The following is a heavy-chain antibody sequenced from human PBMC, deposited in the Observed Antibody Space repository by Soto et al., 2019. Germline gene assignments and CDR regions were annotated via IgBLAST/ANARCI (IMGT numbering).Heavy chain of an antibody. CDR1: GFTFRSFA. J-gene: IGHJ4*02. CDR3: ARARDYYGAGYDY. CDR2: ITGSGGST. V-gene: IGHV3-23*01. Sequence: PGGSLRLSCVASGFTFRSFAMSWVRQAPGKGLEWVSGITGSGGSTYSADSVKGRFTISRDNSKNTLYLEMNSLRAEDTAVYHCARARDYYGAGYDYWGQGTLVTVSS. D-gene: IGHD3-10*01.